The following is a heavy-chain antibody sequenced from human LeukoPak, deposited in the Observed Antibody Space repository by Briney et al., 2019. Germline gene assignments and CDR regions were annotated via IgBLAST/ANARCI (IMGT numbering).Heavy chain of an antibody. CDR2: ISGSGGNT. D-gene: IGHD5-12*01. CDR3: AKNRGSSGADARPADF. CDR1: GFTVNTYA. Sequence: GGSLRLSCAASGFTVNTYAMSWVRQAPGKGLEWVSGISGSGGNTYYADSVKGRFTISRDNSKNTLYLQMNSLRAEDTAVYYCAKNRGSSGADARPADFWGQGTLVTVSS. J-gene: IGHJ4*02. V-gene: IGHV3-23*01.